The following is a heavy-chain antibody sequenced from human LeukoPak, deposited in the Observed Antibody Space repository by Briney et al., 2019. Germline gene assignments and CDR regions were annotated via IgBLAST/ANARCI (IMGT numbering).Heavy chain of an antibody. V-gene: IGHV3-48*03. Sequence: GGSLRLSCVASGFTFSSYEINWVRQAPGKGLEWVSYISSSGSTIYYADSVKGRFTISRDNAKNSLYLQMNSLRAEDTAIYYCARKYYDILTGYSWFDPWGQGTLVTVSS. CDR3: ARKYYDILTGYSWFDP. CDR2: ISSSGSTI. CDR1: GFTFSSYE. D-gene: IGHD3-9*01. J-gene: IGHJ5*02.